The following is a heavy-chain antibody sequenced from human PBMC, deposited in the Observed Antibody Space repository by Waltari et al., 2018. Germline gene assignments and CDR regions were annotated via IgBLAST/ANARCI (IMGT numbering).Heavy chain of an antibody. J-gene: IGHJ4*02. CDR2: IYDSGST. D-gene: IGHD2-8*01. Sequence: QLQLQESGSGLVKPSETLSLTCVVSGGSLSGGTYSWNWIRQPPGKGLEWIGLIYDSGSTYYNPSLKSRLTMSVDMSKNQFSLKLTSATAADTGIYYCARVQYADFSYHFDYWGRGTLVTVSS. CDR3: ARVQYADFSYHFDY. V-gene: IGHV4-30-2*01. CDR1: GGSLSGGTYS.